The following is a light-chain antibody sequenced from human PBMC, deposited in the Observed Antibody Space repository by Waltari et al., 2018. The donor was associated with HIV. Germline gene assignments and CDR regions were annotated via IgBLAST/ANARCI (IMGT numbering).Light chain of an antibody. V-gene: IGLV3-9*01. CDR1: NIGGKN. CDR2: RHT. Sequence: SFELPQPLSVSVALGQTARITRGGDNIGGKNGHWYQQKPGHAPVLVIYRHTNRPSGIPERFSGSNSVNTATLTITRAQVGDEADYYCHVWDRATGVFGTGTTVTVL. CDR3: HVWDRATGV. J-gene: IGLJ1*01.